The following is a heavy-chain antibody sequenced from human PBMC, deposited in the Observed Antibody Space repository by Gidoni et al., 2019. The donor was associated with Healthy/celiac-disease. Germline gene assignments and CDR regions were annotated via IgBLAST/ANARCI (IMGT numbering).Heavy chain of an antibody. CDR3: ARDPYYYDSSGYTFDY. V-gene: IGHV1-69*04. CDR2: IIPILGIA. D-gene: IGHD3-22*01. Sequence: QVQLVQSGAEVKKPGSSVKVSCKASGGPFSSYAISWVRQAPGQGLEWMGRIIPILGIANYAQKFQGRVTITADKSTSTAYMELSSLRSEDTAVYYCARDPYYYDSSGYTFDYWGQGTLVTVSS. CDR1: GGPFSSYA. J-gene: IGHJ4*02.